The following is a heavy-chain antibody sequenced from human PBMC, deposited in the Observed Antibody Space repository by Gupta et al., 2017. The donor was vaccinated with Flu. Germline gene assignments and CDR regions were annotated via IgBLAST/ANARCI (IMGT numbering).Heavy chain of an antibody. CDR3: ARVGQQTYYDFWSGYYTDDFDY. J-gene: IGHJ4*02. CDR2: IKQDGSEK. V-gene: IGHV3-7*01. D-gene: IGHD3-3*01. Sequence: WVANIKQDGSEKYYVDSVKGRFTISRDNAKNSLYLQMNSLRAEDTAVYYCARVGQQTYYDFWSGYYTDDFDYWGQGTLVTVSS.